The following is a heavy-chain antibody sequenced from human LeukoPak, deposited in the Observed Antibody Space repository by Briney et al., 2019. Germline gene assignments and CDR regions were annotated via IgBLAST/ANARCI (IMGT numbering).Heavy chain of an antibody. Sequence: GALRLSCAASGFTFSDYYMSWIRQAPGKGLEWVSYITSSATAIYYTDSVKGRFTISRDNAKNSLYLQMNSLRAEDTAVYYCARTRLPFRGVPRSSMDVWGQGTTVTVSS. CDR2: ITSSATAI. V-gene: IGHV3-11*01. J-gene: IGHJ6*02. D-gene: IGHD3-10*01. CDR3: ARTRLPFRGVPRSSMDV. CDR1: GFTFSDYY.